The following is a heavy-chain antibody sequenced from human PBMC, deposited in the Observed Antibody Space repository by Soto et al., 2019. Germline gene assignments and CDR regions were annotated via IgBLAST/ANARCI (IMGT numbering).Heavy chain of an antibody. CDR1: GFTFSNYW. J-gene: IGHJ4*02. Sequence: EVQVVESGGALVQPGGSLRLSCAASGFTFSNYWMHWVRQVPGEGLVWVSSINNDGSRTWYADSVRGRIAMSRDNARNLVYLQMNSPRAEDTAVYYCGTTFEYWGQGALVTVSS. CDR2: INNDGSRT. CDR3: GTTFEY. V-gene: IGHV3-74*01. D-gene: IGHD1-26*01.